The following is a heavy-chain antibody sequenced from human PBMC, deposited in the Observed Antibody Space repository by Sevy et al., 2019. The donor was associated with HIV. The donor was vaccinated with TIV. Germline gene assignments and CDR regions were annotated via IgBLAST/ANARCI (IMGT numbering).Heavy chain of an antibody. D-gene: IGHD3-16*01. Sequence: GGSLRLSCAVSGPTFNNYAMSWVRQAPGKWLEWVSAISGSGGYTYYADSVKGRFSISRDNSKNTLYLQMNSLRADDTAVYYCAKFPNPMISFGGVILGGYFDYWGQGTLVTVSS. CDR3: AKFPNPMISFGGVILGGYFDY. CDR2: ISGSGGYT. V-gene: IGHV3-23*01. J-gene: IGHJ4*02. CDR1: GPTFNNYA.